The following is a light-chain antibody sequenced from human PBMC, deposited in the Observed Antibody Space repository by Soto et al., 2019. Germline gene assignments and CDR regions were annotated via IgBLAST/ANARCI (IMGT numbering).Light chain of an antibody. CDR1: SRDVGAYNF. Sequence: QSALTQPPSASGSPGQSVTIACTATSRDVGAYNFVSWYQQLPGKAPKLMIYEVTKRPSGVSDRFSGSKSGNTASLTVSGLQAEDEADYYCISYAGRTTLYVVGTGTKLTV. J-gene: IGLJ1*01. V-gene: IGLV2-8*01. CDR2: EVT. CDR3: ISYAGRTTLYV.